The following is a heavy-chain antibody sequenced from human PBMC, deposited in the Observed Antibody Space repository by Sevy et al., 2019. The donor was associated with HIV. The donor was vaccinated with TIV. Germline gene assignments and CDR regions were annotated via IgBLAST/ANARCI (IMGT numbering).Heavy chain of an antibody. CDR2: ISSTGSTI. D-gene: IGHD5-12*01. CDR3: ARDHRGRSGYGGKHLDYYDY. V-gene: IGHV3-11*01. Sequence: GGSLRLSCAASGFTFSDYYMSWIRQAPGKGLEWVSYISSTGSTIYYADSVKGRFTISRDNAKNSLYLQMNSLRAEDTAVYYCARDHRGRSGYGGKHLDYYDYWGQGTLVTVSS. CDR1: GFTFSDYY. J-gene: IGHJ4*02.